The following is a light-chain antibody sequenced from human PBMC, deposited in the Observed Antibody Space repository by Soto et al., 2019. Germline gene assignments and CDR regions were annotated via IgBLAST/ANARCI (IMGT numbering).Light chain of an antibody. Sequence: DIQMTQSPSSLSASVGDRVTITCRASQSISSYLNWYQQKPGKAPQLLIYAASSLQSGVPSRFSCSGYGTDFTLTISSLQPEDFAAYYCQQSYSTPYTFGQGTKLEIK. CDR3: QQSYSTPYT. J-gene: IGKJ2*01. CDR2: AAS. V-gene: IGKV1-39*01. CDR1: QSISSY.